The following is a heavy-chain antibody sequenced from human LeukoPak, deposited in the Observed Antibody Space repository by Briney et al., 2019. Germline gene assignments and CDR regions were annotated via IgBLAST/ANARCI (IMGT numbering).Heavy chain of an antibody. CDR3: AISRGYSGYEYWFDP. Sequence: SVKVSCKASGGTFSSYAISWVRQAPGQGLEWMGEIIPIFGTANYAQKFQGRVTITADESTSTAYMELSSLRSEDTAVYYCAISRGYSGYEYWFDPWGQGTLVTVSS. V-gene: IGHV1-69*13. CDR2: IIPIFGTA. D-gene: IGHD5-12*01. CDR1: GGTFSSYA. J-gene: IGHJ5*02.